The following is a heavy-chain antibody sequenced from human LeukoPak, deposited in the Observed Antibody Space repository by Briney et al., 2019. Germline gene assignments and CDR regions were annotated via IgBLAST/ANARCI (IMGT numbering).Heavy chain of an antibody. V-gene: IGHV1-46*01. CDR3: ARGLGSGQLDY. D-gene: IGHD1-26*01. CDR1: GYTFTSFY. J-gene: IGHJ4*02. CDR2: MSPSGGTT. Sequence: ASVKVSCKASGYTFTSFYIQWVRQAPGQGLEWMGVMSPSGGTTNYAQKFQGRVTMTRDTSTSTVYMDLSSLRSEDTAVYYCARGLGSGQLDYWGQGTLVTVSS.